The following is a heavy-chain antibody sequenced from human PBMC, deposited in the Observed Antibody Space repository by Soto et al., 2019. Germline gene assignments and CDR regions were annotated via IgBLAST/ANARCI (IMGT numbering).Heavy chain of an antibody. D-gene: IGHD3-16*01. CDR2: ISYDGSNK. V-gene: IGHV3-30*18. J-gene: IGHJ6*02. CDR1: GFTFSSYG. Sequence: QVQLVESGGGVVRPGRSLRLSCAASGFTFSSYGMHWVRQAPGKGLEWVAVISYDGSNKYYADSVKGRFTISRDNSKNTLYLQMNSLRAEDTAVYYCAKDRTPFWWIDVFYAMDVWGQGTTVTVSS. CDR3: AKDRTPFWWIDVFYAMDV.